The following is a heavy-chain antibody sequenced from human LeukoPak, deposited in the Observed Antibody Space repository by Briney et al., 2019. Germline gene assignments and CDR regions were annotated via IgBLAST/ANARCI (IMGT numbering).Heavy chain of an antibody. V-gene: IGHV3-23*01. CDR1: GFTFSSYA. Sequence: GGSLGLSCAASGFTFSSYAMSWVRQAPGKGLEWVSAISGSGGSTYYADSVKGRFTISRDNSKNTLYLQMNSLRAEDTAVYYCAKEGPRTDIVVVPAAIRWYFDLWGRGTLVTVSS. CDR3: AKEGPRTDIVVVPAAIRWYFDL. CDR2: ISGSGGST. D-gene: IGHD2-2*01. J-gene: IGHJ2*01.